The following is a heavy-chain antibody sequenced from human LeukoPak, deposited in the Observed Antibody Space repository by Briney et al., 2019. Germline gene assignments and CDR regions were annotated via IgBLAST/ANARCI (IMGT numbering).Heavy chain of an antibody. D-gene: IGHD2-2*02. CDR3: ARLYCSSTSCYTEYNWFDP. CDR1: GYTFTSYG. J-gene: IGHJ5*02. Sequence: ASVKVSCKASGYTFTSYGINWVRQATGQGLEWMGWMNPNSGNTGYAQKFQGRVTITRNTSISTAYMELSSLRSEDTAVYYCARLYCSSTSCYTEYNWFDPWGQGTLVTVSS. V-gene: IGHV1-8*03. CDR2: MNPNSGNT.